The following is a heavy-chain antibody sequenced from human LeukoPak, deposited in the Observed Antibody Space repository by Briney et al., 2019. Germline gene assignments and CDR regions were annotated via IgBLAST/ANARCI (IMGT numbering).Heavy chain of an antibody. CDR2: ISYDGSNK. D-gene: IGHD1-26*01. Sequence: GGSLRLSCAASGSTFSSYAMHWVRQAPGKGLEWVAVISYDGSNKYYADSVKGRFTISRDNAKNSLYLQMNSLRAEDTAVYYCARDPYSGGYGDFYYYYMDLWGQGTTVTISS. J-gene: IGHJ6*03. CDR1: GSTFSSYA. V-gene: IGHV3-30*04. CDR3: ARDPYSGGYGDFYYYYMDL.